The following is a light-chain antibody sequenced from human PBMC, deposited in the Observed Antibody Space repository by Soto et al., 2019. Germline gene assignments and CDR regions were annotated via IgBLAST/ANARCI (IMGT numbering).Light chain of an antibody. J-gene: IGKJ5*01. CDR2: DAS. Sequence: IQMTQSPSSLSASVGDRVTITCQASQDISKNLNWYQQKPGKAPKLLIYDASSLQTGVPSRFNGNGSATHFTLTISSLQPEDVATYYCQQYDNLLPITFGQGTRLEIK. V-gene: IGKV1-33*01. CDR3: QQYDNLLPIT. CDR1: QDISKN.